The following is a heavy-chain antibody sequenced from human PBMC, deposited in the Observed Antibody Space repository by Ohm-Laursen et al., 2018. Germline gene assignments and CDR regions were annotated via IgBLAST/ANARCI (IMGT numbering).Heavy chain of an antibody. V-gene: IGHV4-31*03. D-gene: IGHD3-10*01. Sequence: TVSLIRTVSGGSDSSGSYHWIWIRQHPGKGLEWIGHIYYSGTIYYRPSLKSRVTMSADTSKNQFSLRLPSATAADTAVYYCARDGRAITLVRGVISKSPGYYFDLWGRGTLVTVSS. CDR2: IYYSGTI. J-gene: IGHJ2*01. CDR1: GGSDSSGSYH. CDR3: ARDGRAITLVRGVISKSPGYYFDL.